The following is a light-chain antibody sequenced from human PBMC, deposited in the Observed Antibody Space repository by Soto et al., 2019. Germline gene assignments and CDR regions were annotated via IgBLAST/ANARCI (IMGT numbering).Light chain of an antibody. CDR2: GXS. CDR1: QSVIISY. J-gene: IGKJ1*01. Sequence: EIGWTQYPGPLSLSEGERATLSXRASQSVIISYLAWYQQEPGXAPRVXXDGXSSSARGIPDRFSGSGSGTDFTPTISRREPEDGALYYWPQYGSSTRTFGQGTKAAIK. CDR3: PQYGSSTRT. V-gene: IGKV3-20*01.